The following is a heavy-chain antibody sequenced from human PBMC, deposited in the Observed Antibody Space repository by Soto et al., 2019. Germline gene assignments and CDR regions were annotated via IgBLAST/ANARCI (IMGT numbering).Heavy chain of an antibody. J-gene: IGHJ3*01. CDR3: ARERITTRGDAFDL. CDR2: IIPIPDIT. D-gene: IGHD3-3*01. CDR1: GGTFSTYI. V-gene: IGHV1-69*08. Sequence: QVQLVQSGAEVRKPGSSVKVSCKAPGGTFSTYIISWVRQAPGQGLELMGGIIPIPDITHYAQKFQGRGTVTADRSTSTAYMELTRLKSEGTEAYYCARERITTRGDAFDLWGQGPMVTVSS.